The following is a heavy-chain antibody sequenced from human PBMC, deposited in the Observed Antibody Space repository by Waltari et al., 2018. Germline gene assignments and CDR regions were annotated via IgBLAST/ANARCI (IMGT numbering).Heavy chain of an antibody. Sequence: QVQLVESGGGVVQPGRSLRLSCAASGFTFSSYGMHWVRPAPGKGLEWVAVIWYDGSNKYYADSVKGRFTISRDNSKNTLYLQMNSLRAEDTAVYYCARDETAAAGIPLDYWGQGTLVTVSS. J-gene: IGHJ4*02. CDR1: GFTFSSYG. D-gene: IGHD6-13*01. CDR2: IWYDGSNK. CDR3: ARDETAAAGIPLDY. V-gene: IGHV3-33*01.